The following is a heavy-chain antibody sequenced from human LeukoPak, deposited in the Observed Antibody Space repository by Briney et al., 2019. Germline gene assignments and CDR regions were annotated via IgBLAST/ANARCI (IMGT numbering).Heavy chain of an antibody. Sequence: GGSLRLSCAASGFSISSYWMDWVRQVPGKGLVWVSRISPDGSTTGYADSVKGRFTASRDNARNTLYLQINSLRAEDSAVYYCTRDRTTITLFELWGQGTLVTVSS. V-gene: IGHV3-74*01. CDR3: TRDRTTITLFEL. D-gene: IGHD4-11*01. CDR1: GFSISSYW. CDR2: ISPDGSTT. J-gene: IGHJ4*02.